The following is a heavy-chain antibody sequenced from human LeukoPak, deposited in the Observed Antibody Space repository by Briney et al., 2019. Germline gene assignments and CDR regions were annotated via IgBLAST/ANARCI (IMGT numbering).Heavy chain of an antibody. V-gene: IGHV3-30*18. CDR3: AKDFGSGWYYFDY. D-gene: IGHD6-19*01. Sequence: GGSLRLSCAASGFTFSGYGMHWVRQAPGKGLEWVAAISWDGNNKYYADSVKGRFTISRDNSKNTLYLQMNSLRAEDTAVYYCAKDFGSGWYYFDYWGQGTLAPVSS. J-gene: IGHJ4*02. CDR1: GFTFSGYG. CDR2: ISWDGNNK.